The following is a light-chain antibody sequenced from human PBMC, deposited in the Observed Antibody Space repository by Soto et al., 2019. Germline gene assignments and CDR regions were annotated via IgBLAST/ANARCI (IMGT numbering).Light chain of an antibody. CDR3: QQYDNVFT. J-gene: IGKJ5*01. V-gene: IGKV1-33*01. CDR1: QDITMY. Sequence: DIQITPSPSPPSSSFVDRVTIPFRASQDITMYLNWYQQKPGKAPKLLIYDASNLQTGVPSRFSGSGYGTDFTFTISSLQPEDIATYYCQQYDNVFTFGQGTRLEIK. CDR2: DAS.